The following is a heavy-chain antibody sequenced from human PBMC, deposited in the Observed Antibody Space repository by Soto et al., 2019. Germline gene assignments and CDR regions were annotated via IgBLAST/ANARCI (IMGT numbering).Heavy chain of an antibody. Sequence: EVLLVESGGGLVQPGGSLRLSCAASGVTVSSNYMSWVRQAPGKGLEWVSVIYSGGSTYYADSVKGRFTISRDNSKNTLYLQMNSRRAEDTAVYYCARHGYNYGGGYFDYWGQGTLVTVSS. J-gene: IGHJ4*02. CDR2: IYSGGST. V-gene: IGHV3-66*04. D-gene: IGHD5-18*01. CDR1: GVTVSSNY. CDR3: ARHGYNYGGGYFDY.